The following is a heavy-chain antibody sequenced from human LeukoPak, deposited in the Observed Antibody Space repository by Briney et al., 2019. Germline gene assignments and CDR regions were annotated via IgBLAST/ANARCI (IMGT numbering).Heavy chain of an antibody. CDR3: TRTPDGVDY. V-gene: IGHV3-7*01. CDR2: IKEDGSEI. D-gene: IGHD3-10*01. J-gene: IGHJ4*02. CDR1: GFTFSNYW. Sequence: GGSLRLSCAASGFTFSNYWMTWVRQAPGKGLEWVANIKEDGSEIFYVDSVKGRFTISRDNARNSLYLQMNSLRAEDTAVYYCTRTPDGVDYWGQGTLVTVSS.